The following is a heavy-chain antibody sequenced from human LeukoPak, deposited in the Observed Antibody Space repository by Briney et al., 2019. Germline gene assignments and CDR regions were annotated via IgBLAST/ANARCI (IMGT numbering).Heavy chain of an antibody. CDR2: VYSGGIT. D-gene: IGHD6-13*01. CDR1: GASINFSY. V-gene: IGHV4-4*07. CDR3: ARGVGQSEQQLDLYYYYYGMDV. Sequence: PSETLSLTCTVSGASINFSYWTWIRQPAGKGLEWIGRVYSGGITNYNPSLKSRVTISVDTSKNQFSLKLSSVTAADAAVYYCARGVGQSEQQLDLYYYYYGMDVWGQGTTVTVSS. J-gene: IGHJ6*02.